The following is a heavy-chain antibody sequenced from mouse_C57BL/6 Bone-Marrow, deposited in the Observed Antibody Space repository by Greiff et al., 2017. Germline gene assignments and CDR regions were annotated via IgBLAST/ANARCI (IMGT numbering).Heavy chain of an antibody. CDR3: ARSPYGNYYFDY. J-gene: IGHJ2*01. CDR1: GYTFSSYW. CDR2: ILPGSGST. D-gene: IGHD2-10*02. V-gene: IGHV1-9*01. Sequence: VKLMESGAELMKPGASVKISCKATGYTFSSYWIEWVKQRPGHGLEWIGEILPGSGSTNYNEKFKGKATFTADTSSNTAYMQLSSLTSEDSAVYYCARSPYGNYYFDYWGQGTTLTVSS.